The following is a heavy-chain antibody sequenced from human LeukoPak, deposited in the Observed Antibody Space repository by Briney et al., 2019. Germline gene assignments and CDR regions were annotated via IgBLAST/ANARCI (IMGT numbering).Heavy chain of an antibody. J-gene: IGHJ4*02. V-gene: IGHV4-61*01. CDR2: IYYSGST. Sequence: PSETLSLTRTVSGGSISSGSYYWSWIRQPPGKGLEWIGYIYYSGSTNYNPSLKSRVTISVDTSKNQFSLKLSSVTAADTAVYYCAREWYPDYWGQGTLVTVSS. CDR3: AREWYPDY. CDR1: GGSISSGSYY. D-gene: IGHD2-15*01.